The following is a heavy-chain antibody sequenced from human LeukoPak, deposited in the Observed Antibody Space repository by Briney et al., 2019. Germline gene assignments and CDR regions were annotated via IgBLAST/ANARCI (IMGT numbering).Heavy chain of an antibody. CDR3: ARDPQESSSWYIRYGMDV. D-gene: IGHD6-13*01. Sequence: GGSLRLSCAASGFTFSSYWMHWVRQAPGKGLVWVSRINSDESSTSYADSVKGRFTISRDNAKNTVYLQMNSLRAEDTAVYYCARDPQESSSWYIRYGMDVWGKGTTVTVSS. CDR1: GFTFSSYW. CDR2: INSDESST. V-gene: IGHV3-74*01. J-gene: IGHJ6*04.